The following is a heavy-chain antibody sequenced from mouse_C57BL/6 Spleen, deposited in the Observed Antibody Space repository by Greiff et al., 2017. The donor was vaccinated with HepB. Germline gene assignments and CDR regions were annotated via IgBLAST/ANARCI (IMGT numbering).Heavy chain of an antibody. Sequence: VKLMESGAELVRPGTSVKMSCKASGYTFTNYWIGWAKQRPGHGLEWIGDIYPGGGYTNYNEKFKGKATLTADKSSSTAYMQFSSLTSEDSAIYYCAREDGYYFFDYWGQGTTLTVSS. V-gene: IGHV1-63*01. CDR3: AREDGYYFFDY. D-gene: IGHD2-3*01. J-gene: IGHJ2*01. CDR2: IYPGGGYT. CDR1: GYTFTNYW.